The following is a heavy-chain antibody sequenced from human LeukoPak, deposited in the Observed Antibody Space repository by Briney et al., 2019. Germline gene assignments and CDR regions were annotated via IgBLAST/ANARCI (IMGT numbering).Heavy chain of an antibody. CDR1: GYSISSDYY. CDR2: IYHSGSA. CDR3: ARDLSPTLWYFDY. D-gene: IGHD2-15*01. J-gene: IGHJ4*02. Sequence: SETLSLTCAVSGYSISSDYYWGWIRQPPGKGLEWIGSIYHSGSAYYNPSLKSRVTISVDTSKNQFSLKLSSVTAADTAVYYCARDLSPTLWYFDYWGQGTLVTVSS. V-gene: IGHV4-38-2*02.